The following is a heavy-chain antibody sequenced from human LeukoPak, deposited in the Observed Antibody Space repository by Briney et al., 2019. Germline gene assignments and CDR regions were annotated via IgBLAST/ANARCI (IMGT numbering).Heavy chain of an antibody. D-gene: IGHD3-10*01. J-gene: IGHJ4*02. CDR2: ISYTGTYI. V-gene: IGHV3-21*04. Sequence: GGSLRLACSASAFNLNAYNMNWVRQAPGKGLEWVSSISYTGTYIYYADSVKGRFTISRDNPQTSLYLQMNSLRAEDTAIYSCVRARGTYRPIDYWGQGTLVTVSS. CDR1: AFNLNAYN. CDR3: VRARGTYRPIDY.